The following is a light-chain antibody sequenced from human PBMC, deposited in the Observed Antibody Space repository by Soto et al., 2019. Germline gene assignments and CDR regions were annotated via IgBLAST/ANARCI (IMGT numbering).Light chain of an antibody. Sequence: EIGLTQSPGTLSLSPGERATLSCRASQSVSSSYLAWYQQKPGQAPRLLIYGASSRATGIPDRFSGSGSGTDFTLTISRLEPEDFAVYYCQQYGSSPLWTFGQGTKVEIK. V-gene: IGKV3-20*01. J-gene: IGKJ1*01. CDR3: QQYGSSPLWT. CDR2: GAS. CDR1: QSVSSSY.